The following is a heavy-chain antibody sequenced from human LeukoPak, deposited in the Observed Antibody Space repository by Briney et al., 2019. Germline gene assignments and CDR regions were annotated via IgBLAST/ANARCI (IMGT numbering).Heavy chain of an antibody. V-gene: IGHV3-30*03. CDR2: ISYDGSNK. Sequence: PGRSLRLSCAASGFTFSSYGMHWVRQAPGKGLEWVAVISYDGSNKYYADSVKGRFTISRDNSKNTLYLQMNSLRAEDTAVYFCAGFPGYSYGDLSYYGLRVWGQGTTVTVSS. CDR3: AGFPGYSYGDLSYYGLRV. D-gene: IGHD5-18*01. J-gene: IGHJ6*02. CDR1: GFTFSSYG.